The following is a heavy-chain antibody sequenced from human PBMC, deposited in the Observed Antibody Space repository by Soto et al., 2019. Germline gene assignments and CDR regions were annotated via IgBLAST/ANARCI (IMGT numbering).Heavy chain of an antibody. CDR1: GFTFSSYA. J-gene: IGHJ3*02. CDR2: ISYDGSNK. Sequence: QVQLVESGGGVVQPGRSLRLSCAASGFTFSSYAMHWVRQAPGKGLEWVAVISYDGSNKYYADSVKGRFTISRDNSKNTLYLQMNSLRAEDPAVYYCARALVATGAFDIWGQGTMVTVSS. CDR3: ARALVATGAFDI. V-gene: IGHV3-30-3*01. D-gene: IGHD5-12*01.